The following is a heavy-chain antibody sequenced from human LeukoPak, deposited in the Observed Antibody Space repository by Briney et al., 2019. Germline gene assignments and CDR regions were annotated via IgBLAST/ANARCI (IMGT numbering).Heavy chain of an antibody. J-gene: IGHJ3*02. CDR2: IFNGGRT. CDR1: GGSINSYY. V-gene: IGHV4-59*13. CDR3: TGRQHIVAVTATRGSFDM. Sequence: SETLSLTCTVSGGSINSYYWSWIRQPPGKGLEWIGYIFNGGRTNYNPSLRSRVTMSLDTSKNQCSLKLTSLTAADTAVYYCTGRQHIVAVTATRGSFDMWGQGTMVTVSS. D-gene: IGHD2-21*02.